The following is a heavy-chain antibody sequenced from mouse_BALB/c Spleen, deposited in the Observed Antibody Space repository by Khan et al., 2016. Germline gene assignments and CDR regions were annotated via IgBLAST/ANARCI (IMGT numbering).Heavy chain of an antibody. D-gene: IGHD6-1*01. J-gene: IGHJ3*01. V-gene: IGHV3-2*02. CDR1: GYSITSDYA. Sequence: EVKLEESGPGLVKPSQSLSLTCTVTGYSITSDYAWNWLRQFPGNKLEWMGYISYSGSTSSNPSLKSRISITRGTSKNQFFLQLNSVTAEDTATDHCASLYNDANSPAWCAYWVEGTLFPAPA. CDR2: ISYSGST. CDR3: ASLYNDANSPAWCAY.